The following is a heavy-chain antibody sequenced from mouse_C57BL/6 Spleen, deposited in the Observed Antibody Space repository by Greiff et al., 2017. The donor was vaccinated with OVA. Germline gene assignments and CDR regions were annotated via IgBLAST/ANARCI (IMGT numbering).Heavy chain of an antibody. J-gene: IGHJ2*01. D-gene: IGHD4-1*01. V-gene: IGHV5-9*01. Sequence: VQLKESGGGLVKPGGSLKLSCAASGFTFSSYTMSWVRQTPEKRLEWVATISGGGGNTYYPDSVKGRFTISRDNAKNTLYLQMSSLRSEDTALYYCARHNWDKGRYFDYWGQGTTLTVSS. CDR3: ARHNWDKGRYFDY. CDR1: GFTFSSYT. CDR2: ISGGGGNT.